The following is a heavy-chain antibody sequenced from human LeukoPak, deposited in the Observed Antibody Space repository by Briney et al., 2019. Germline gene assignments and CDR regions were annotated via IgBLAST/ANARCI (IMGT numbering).Heavy chain of an antibody. CDR2: IIPILGIA. CDR1: GYTFTSYD. V-gene: IGHV1-69*04. CDR3: ARDRYYDSSGYYYYYYGMDV. Sequence: SVKVSCKASGYTFTSYDINWVRQAPGQGLEWMGRIIPILGIANYAQKFQGRVTITADKSTSTAYMELSSLRSEDTAVYYCARDRYYDSSGYYYYYYGMDVWGQGTTVTVSS. J-gene: IGHJ6*02. D-gene: IGHD3-22*01.